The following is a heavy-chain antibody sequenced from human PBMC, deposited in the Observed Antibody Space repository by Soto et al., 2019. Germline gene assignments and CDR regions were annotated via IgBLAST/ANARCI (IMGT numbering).Heavy chain of an antibody. CDR2: VSPYNGNA. V-gene: IGHV1-18*04. Sequence: EASVKVSWKTSGYTFSNYAISWVRQAPGQGLECMGWVSPYNGNANYTEKFQGRVSMTTDTSTTTAYMELTSLTSDDTATYYCARALSLMMAAPAYWGYGTLVTDSS. D-gene: IGHD6-25*01. CDR3: ARALSLMMAAPAY. CDR1: GYTFSNYA. J-gene: IGHJ4*01.